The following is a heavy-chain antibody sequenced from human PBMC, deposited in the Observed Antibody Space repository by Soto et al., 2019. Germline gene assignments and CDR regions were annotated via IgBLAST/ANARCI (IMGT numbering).Heavy chain of an antibody. Sequence: XSVKVSCKASVYTFTSYAMHWVRQAPGQSLEWMGWINAGSGNTKYSQKFQGRVTITRDTSASTAYMELSSLRSEDTAVYYCARVSGKGGYYYYGMDVWGQGSTVTVSS. V-gene: IGHV1-3*01. CDR3: ARVSGKGGYYYYGMDV. D-gene: IGHD3-16*01. CDR1: VYTFTSYA. J-gene: IGHJ6*02. CDR2: INAGSGNT.